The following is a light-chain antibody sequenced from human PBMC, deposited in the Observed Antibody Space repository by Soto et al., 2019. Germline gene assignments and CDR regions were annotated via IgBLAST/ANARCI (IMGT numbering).Light chain of an antibody. CDR3: LQHKSYPLT. CDR1: QGIRDG. V-gene: IGKV1-17*01. Sequence: DIQMTQSPSSLSASVGDRVTITCRASQGIRDGLGRYQQQPGKAPKRLIYAASSLQSGVPSRFRGSGYGTEFTLTISSLQLEEFATYYCLQHKSYPLTFGQGTMVEIK. J-gene: IGKJ1*01. CDR2: AAS.